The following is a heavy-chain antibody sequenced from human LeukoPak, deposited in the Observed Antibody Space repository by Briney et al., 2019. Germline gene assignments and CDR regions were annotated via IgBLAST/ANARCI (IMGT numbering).Heavy chain of an antibody. Sequence: SVKVSCKASGGTFSSYAISWVRQAPGQGLEWMGGIIPIFGTANYAQKFPGRVTITADESTSTAYMELSSLRSEDTAVYYCAREGGKPNYFDYWGQGTLVTVSS. D-gene: IGHD4-23*01. V-gene: IGHV1-69*13. CDR2: IIPIFGTA. CDR1: GGTFSSYA. CDR3: AREGGKPNYFDY. J-gene: IGHJ4*02.